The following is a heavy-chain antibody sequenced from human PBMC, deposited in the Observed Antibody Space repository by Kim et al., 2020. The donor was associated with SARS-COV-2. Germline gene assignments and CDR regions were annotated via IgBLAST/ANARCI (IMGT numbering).Heavy chain of an antibody. Sequence: SETLSLTCIVSGASINGYYWSWIRQFPGRGLEWIGFINSNGHSDHNPSLKGRIAMSMDTSKSQFSLKLTSVTAADTAVYYCARGYNYGSVPYDFWGLGTLVTVSS. CDR2: INSNGHS. CDR1: GASINGYY. CDR3: ARGYNYGSVPYDF. D-gene: IGHD3-10*01. V-gene: IGHV4-59*13. J-gene: IGHJ4*02.